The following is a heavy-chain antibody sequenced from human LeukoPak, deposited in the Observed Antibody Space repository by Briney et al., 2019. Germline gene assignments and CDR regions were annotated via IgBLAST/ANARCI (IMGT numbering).Heavy chain of an antibody. CDR3: ASGHIVVVTAIDFDY. D-gene: IGHD2-21*02. CDR2: INPSGGST. V-gene: IGHV1-46*01. CDR1: GYTFTSYY. J-gene: IGHJ4*02. Sequence: ASVKVSCKTSGYTFTSYYIHWVRQAPGQGLEWMGIINPSGGSTSYAQKFQGRVTITADESTSTAYMELSSLRSEDTAMYYCASGHIVVVTAIDFDYWGQGTLVTVSS.